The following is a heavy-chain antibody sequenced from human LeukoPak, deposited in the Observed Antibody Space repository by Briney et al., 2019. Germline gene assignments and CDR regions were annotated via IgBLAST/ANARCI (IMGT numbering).Heavy chain of an antibody. J-gene: IGHJ4*02. CDR3: ARLPIYDYVWGSYRYGSYFDY. V-gene: IGHV4-34*01. Sequence: SETLSLTCAVYGGSFSGYYWSWIRQPPGKGLEWIWEINHSGSTNYNPSLKSRVTISVDTSKNQFSLTLSSVTAADTAVYYCARLPIYDYVWGSYRYGSYFDYWGQGTLVTVSS. CDR1: GGSFSGYY. CDR2: INHSGST. D-gene: IGHD3-16*02.